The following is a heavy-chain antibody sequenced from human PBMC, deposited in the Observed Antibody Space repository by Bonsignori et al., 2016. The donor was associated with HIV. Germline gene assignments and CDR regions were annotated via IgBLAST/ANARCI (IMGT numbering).Heavy chain of an antibody. Sequence: WIRQPPGKGLEWIGDINHRGRPNYNPSLKSRLIISVDTSNNQFSLRLTSMTAADTAIYYCARGTPRYLSDSGSYFPYWGQGALVTVSS. V-gene: IGHV4-34*01. D-gene: IGHD3-10*01. CDR2: INHRGRP. CDR3: ARGTPRYLSDSGSYFPY. J-gene: IGHJ4*02.